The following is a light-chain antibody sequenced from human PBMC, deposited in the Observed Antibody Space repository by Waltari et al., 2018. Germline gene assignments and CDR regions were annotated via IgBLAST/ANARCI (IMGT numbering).Light chain of an antibody. CDR3: QQAASFPLS. Sequence: DIKMTQSPSSVSTSIGDRVSITCRESQDISSWLAWYQQKPGKAPKLLIYATSILHSGVPSRFIGSGSGTYFTLTITGLKPEDSAIYDCQQAASFPLSFGGGTKVEI. CDR1: QDISSW. CDR2: ATS. V-gene: IGKV1-12*01. J-gene: IGKJ4*01.